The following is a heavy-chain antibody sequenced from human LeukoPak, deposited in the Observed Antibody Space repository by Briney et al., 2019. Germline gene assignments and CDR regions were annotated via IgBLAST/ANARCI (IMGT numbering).Heavy chain of an antibody. D-gene: IGHD4-23*01. V-gene: IGHV1-69*13. CDR2: IIPIFGTT. Sequence: SVKVSCKASGGTFSSYAISWVRQAPGQGLEWMGGIIPIFGTTNYAQKFQGRVTITADESTSTAYMELSSLRSEDTAVYYCARTMRSYGGNRGDYWGQGTLVTVSS. J-gene: IGHJ4*02. CDR3: ARTMRSYGGNRGDY. CDR1: GGTFSSYA.